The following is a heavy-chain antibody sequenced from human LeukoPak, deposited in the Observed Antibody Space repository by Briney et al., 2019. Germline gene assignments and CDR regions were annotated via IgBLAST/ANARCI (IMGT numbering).Heavy chain of an antibody. CDR2: IHLDGRTT. J-gene: IGHJ4*02. D-gene: IGHD3-16*01. CDR3: ARGGSPSDH. CDR1: GFTFSSYW. Sequence: GGSLRLSCAASGFTFSSYWMHWVRQSPGKGLVWVSRIHLDGRTTNYADSVKGRFTVFRDNAKNILYLQMDSLRPDDTAVYYCARGGSPSDHWGQGTLVTVSS. V-gene: IGHV3-74*01.